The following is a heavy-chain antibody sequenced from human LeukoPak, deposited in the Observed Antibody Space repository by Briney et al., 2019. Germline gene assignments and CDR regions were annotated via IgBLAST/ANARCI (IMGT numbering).Heavy chain of an antibody. V-gene: IGHV3-30*18. J-gene: IGHJ4*02. Sequence: GRSLRLSCAASGFTFSSYGMHWVRQAPGKGLEWVAVISYDGSNKYYADSVKGRFTISRDNSKNTLYLQMNSLRAEDTAVYYCAKDGAGYCSGGSCYRSDYWGQGTLVTVSS. CDR3: AKDGAGYCSGGSCYRSDY. D-gene: IGHD2-15*01. CDR2: ISYDGSNK. CDR1: GFTFSSYG.